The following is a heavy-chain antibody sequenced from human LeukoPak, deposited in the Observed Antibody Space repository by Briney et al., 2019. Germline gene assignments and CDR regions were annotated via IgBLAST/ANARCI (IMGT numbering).Heavy chain of an antibody. CDR3: ARDIQLST. D-gene: IGHD5-24*01. Sequence: GGSLRLSCAASGFTFSNYWFHWVRQAPGKGLVWVARINTDGSTTNYADSVKGRFTISRDNAKDTLYLQMNSLRAEDTAIYYCARDIQLSTWGLGTMVTVSS. CDR1: GFTFSNYW. CDR2: INTDGSTT. J-gene: IGHJ3*01. V-gene: IGHV3-74*01.